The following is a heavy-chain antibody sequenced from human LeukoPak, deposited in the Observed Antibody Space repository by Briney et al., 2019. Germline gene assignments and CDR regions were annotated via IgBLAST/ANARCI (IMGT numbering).Heavy chain of an antibody. Sequence: ASVKVSCKASGGTFSSYAISWVRQAPGQGLEWMGGIIPIFGTANYAQKFQGRVTITADESTSTAYMELSSLRSEDTAMYYCARAEGFWSGYYWGYWGQGTLVTVSS. V-gene: IGHV1-69*01. CDR2: IIPIFGTA. D-gene: IGHD3-3*01. J-gene: IGHJ4*02. CDR1: GGTFSSYA. CDR3: ARAEGFWSGYYWGY.